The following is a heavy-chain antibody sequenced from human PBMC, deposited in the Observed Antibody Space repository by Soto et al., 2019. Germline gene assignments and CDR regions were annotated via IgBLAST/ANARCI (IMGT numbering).Heavy chain of an antibody. J-gene: IGHJ5*02. V-gene: IGHV4-30-4*01. D-gene: IGHD3-9*01. CDR3: ARDRGDINWFDP. Sequence: PXKTLSLTCTVSGCSISSGDYYWSWIRQPPGKGLEWIGYIYYSGSTYYNPSLKSRVTISVDTSKNQFSLKLSSVTAADTAVYYCARDRGDINWFDPWGQGTLATVSS. CDR2: IYYSGST. CDR1: GCSISSGDYY.